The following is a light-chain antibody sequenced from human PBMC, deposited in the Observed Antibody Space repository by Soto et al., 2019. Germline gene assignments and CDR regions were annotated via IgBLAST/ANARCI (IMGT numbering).Light chain of an antibody. J-gene: IGLJ1*01. V-gene: IGLV2-14*03. CDR2: GVT. CDR1: HNDIGTYDY. Sequence: QSALTQPTSVSGSPGQSITISCTGNHNDIGTYDYVSWYQQHPGRAPRLLIHGVTTRPSGISDRFSASKSGLTASLTISGLQPEDEADYYCILFTSNRIYVFGPGTKVTVL. CDR3: ILFTSNRIYV.